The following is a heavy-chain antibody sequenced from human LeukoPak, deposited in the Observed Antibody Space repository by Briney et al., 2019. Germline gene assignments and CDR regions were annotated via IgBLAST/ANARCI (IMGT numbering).Heavy chain of an antibody. V-gene: IGHV3-23*01. J-gene: IGHJ4*02. D-gene: IGHD3-22*01. CDR1: GLTFSSYG. CDR2: ISGSGGST. Sequence: SGGSLRLSCAASGLTFSSYGMHWVRQAPGKGLEWVSAISGSGGSTYYADSVKGRFTISRDNSKNTLYLQMNSLRAEDTAVYYCAKDQNYDSSDYFDYWGQGTLVTVSS. CDR3: AKDQNYDSSDYFDY.